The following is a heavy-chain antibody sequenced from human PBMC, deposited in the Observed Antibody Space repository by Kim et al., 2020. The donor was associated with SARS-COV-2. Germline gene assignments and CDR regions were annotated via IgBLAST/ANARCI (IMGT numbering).Heavy chain of an antibody. V-gene: IGHV3-73*01. Sequence: GGSLRLSCAASGFTFSGSAMHWVRQASGKGLEWVGRIRSKANSYATAYAASVKGRFTISRDDSKNTAYLQMNSLKTEDTAVYYCTSCTYYYGSGSYYNPGDVWGQGTTVTVSS. CDR3: TSCTYYYGSGSYYNPGDV. CDR1: GFTFSGSA. D-gene: IGHD3-10*01. J-gene: IGHJ6*02. CDR2: IRSKANSYAT.